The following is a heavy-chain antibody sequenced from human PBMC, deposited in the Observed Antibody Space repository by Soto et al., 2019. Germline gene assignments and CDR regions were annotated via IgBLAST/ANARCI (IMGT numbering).Heavy chain of an antibody. CDR1: GYTFTSYG. Sequence: ASVKVSCKASGYTFTSYGISWVRQAPGQGLEWMGWISAYNGNTNYAQKLQGRVTMTTDTSTSTAYMELRSLRSDDTAVYYCARVSLDYRKWNWFDPWGQGTLVTVSS. D-gene: IGHD4-4*01. J-gene: IGHJ5*02. CDR3: ARVSLDYRKWNWFDP. CDR2: ISAYNGNT. V-gene: IGHV1-18*01.